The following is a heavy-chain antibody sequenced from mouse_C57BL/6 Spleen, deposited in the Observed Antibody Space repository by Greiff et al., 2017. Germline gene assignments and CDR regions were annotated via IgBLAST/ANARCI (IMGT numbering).Heavy chain of an antibody. CDR3: ARWNYYASSSFAY. CDR2: IYPGDGDT. CDR1: GYAFSSYW. D-gene: IGHD1-1*01. V-gene: IGHV1-80*01. J-gene: IGHJ3*01. Sequence: QVQLKESGAELVKPGASVKISCKASGYAFSSYWMNWVKQRPGKGLEWIGQIYPGDGDTNYNGKFKGKATLTADKSSSTAYMQLSSLTSEDSAVXFCARWNYYASSSFAYWGQGTLVTVSA.